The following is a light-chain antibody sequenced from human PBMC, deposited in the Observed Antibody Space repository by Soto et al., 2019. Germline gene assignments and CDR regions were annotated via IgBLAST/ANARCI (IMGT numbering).Light chain of an antibody. CDR3: QQYHKWPLT. CDR2: GAS. J-gene: IGKJ4*01. V-gene: IGKV3-15*01. Sequence: EIVMTQSPATLSVSPGARAPLSCRASQSVSSYLAWYQQKPGQAPRLLIYGASTRATGIPARFSGSGSGTEFILTISSLQSEDFAVYYCQQYHKWPLTFGGGTKVDIK. CDR1: QSVSSY.